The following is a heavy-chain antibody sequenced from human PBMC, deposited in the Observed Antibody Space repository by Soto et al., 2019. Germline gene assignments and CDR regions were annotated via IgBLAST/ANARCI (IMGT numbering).Heavy chain of an antibody. CDR3: AKMGYCSGGSCPPAAFDI. D-gene: IGHD2-15*01. V-gene: IGHV3-23*01. J-gene: IGHJ3*02. CDR1: GFTFSSYA. Sequence: GGSLRLSCAAPGFTFSSYAMSWVRQAPGKGLEWVSAISGSGGSTYYADSVKGRFTISRDNSKNTLYLQMNSLRAEDTAVYYCAKMGYCSGGSCPPAAFDIWGQGTMVTVSS. CDR2: ISGSGGST.